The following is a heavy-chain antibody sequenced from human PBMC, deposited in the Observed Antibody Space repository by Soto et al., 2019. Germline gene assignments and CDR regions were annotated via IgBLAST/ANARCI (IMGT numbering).Heavy chain of an antibody. J-gene: IGHJ6*02. Sequence: LRLSCSGSGFTVSSFGMHWVRQAPGKGLEHVSTLSSNGIGTYYADSVKGRFTFSRDTSKNTLYLQMCSLRTEDTAVYYCVKDMGQAAVGIRYPYGLDVWGLGTTVTVSS. CDR1: GFTVSSFG. CDR3: VKDMGQAAVGIRYPYGLDV. D-gene: IGHD6-13*01. V-gene: IGHV3-64D*06. CDR2: LSSNGIGT.